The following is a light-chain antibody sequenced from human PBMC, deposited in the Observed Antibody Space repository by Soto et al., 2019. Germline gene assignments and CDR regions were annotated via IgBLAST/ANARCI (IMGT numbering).Light chain of an antibody. Sequence: EKVMTQSPGTLSVSPGESATLSCRASQTIYTNLAWYQQKPGQAPRLLIYAASTRATGIPARFSGSGSGTEFTLTINSLQSEDFAVYYCQQYDKWPITFGQGTELEVK. J-gene: IGKJ5*01. CDR3: QQYDKWPIT. V-gene: IGKV3-15*01. CDR2: AAS. CDR1: QTIYTN.